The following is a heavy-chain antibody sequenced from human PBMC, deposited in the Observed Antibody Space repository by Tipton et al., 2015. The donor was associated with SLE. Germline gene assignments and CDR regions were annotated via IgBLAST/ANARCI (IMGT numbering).Heavy chain of an antibody. CDR1: GFTFSSYS. Sequence: SLRLSCAASGFTFSSYSMNWVRQAPGKGLEWVSFISSSSSYIYYADSVKGRFTISRDNAKNSLYLQMNSLRAEDTAVYYCARARGYSGYDSLLDYWGQGTLVTVSS. V-gene: IGHV3-21*03. CDR2: ISSSSSYI. D-gene: IGHD5-12*01. CDR3: ARARGYSGYDSLLDY. J-gene: IGHJ4*02.